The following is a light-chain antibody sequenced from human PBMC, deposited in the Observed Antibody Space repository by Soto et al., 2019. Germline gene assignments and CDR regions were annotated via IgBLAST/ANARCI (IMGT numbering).Light chain of an antibody. CDR1: QSITRW. CDR3: QQSGT. J-gene: IGKJ1*01. Sequence: DIQMTQSPSTLSAAVGDRVTIPCRVSQSITRWMAWYQQKPGKAPNLMISRASKLASGVPSRFSGTGSGTNFTLTISSLQPHDVASYYCQQSGTFGQGTKVDI. CDR2: RAS. V-gene: IGKV1-5*03.